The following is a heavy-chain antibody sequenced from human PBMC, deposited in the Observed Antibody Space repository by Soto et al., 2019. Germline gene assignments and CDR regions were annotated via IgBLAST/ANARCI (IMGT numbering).Heavy chain of an antibody. CDR2: ISAYNGNT. Sequence: QVQLVQSGAEVKKPGASVKVSCKSSGYTFTSHAFSWVRQAPGQGLEWMGWISAYNGNTDYAQKFQGRVTVTTDTSTRTAYMELRSLRSDDTAVYYCARDPGRFDYWGQGTLVTVSS. J-gene: IGHJ4*02. CDR3: ARDPGRFDY. V-gene: IGHV1-18*01. CDR1: GYTFTSHA.